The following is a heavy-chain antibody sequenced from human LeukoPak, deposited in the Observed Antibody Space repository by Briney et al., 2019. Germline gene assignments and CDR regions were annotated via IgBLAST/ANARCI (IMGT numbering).Heavy chain of an antibody. CDR2: IYHSGST. V-gene: IGHV4-38-2*02. Sequence: SETLSLTCTVSGYSISSGYYWGWIRQPPGKGREWIGSIYHSGSTYYNPSLKSRVTISVDTSKNQFSLKLSSVTAADTAVYYCARFRQQLGYFDYWGQGTLVTVSS. D-gene: IGHD6-13*01. J-gene: IGHJ4*02. CDR1: GYSISSGYY. CDR3: ARFRQQLGYFDY.